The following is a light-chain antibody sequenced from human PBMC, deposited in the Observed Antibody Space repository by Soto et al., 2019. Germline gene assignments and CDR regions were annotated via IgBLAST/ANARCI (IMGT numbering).Light chain of an antibody. CDR1: QSVSSSY. CDR3: QQYGSSSLT. J-gene: IGKJ4*01. V-gene: IGKV3-20*01. Sequence: EIVLTQSPGTLSLSPGERATLSCRARQSVSSSYLAWYQQKPGQAPRLLIYGASGRATGITDRFSGSGSGTDFTLTISRLEPEDFAVYYCQQYGSSSLTFGGGTKVEIK. CDR2: GAS.